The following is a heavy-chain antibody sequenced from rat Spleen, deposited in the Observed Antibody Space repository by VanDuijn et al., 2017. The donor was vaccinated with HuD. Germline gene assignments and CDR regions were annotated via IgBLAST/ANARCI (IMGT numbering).Heavy chain of an antibody. V-gene: IGHV5-29*01. D-gene: IGHD1-12*02. J-gene: IGHJ4*01. CDR1: GFTFSDYY. CDR2: ISYDDSRT. CDR3: ARHPRSNYYYDGTYYYGLMDA. Sequence: EVQLVESDGGLVQPGRSLKLSCAASGFTFSDYYMAWVRQAPTKGLEWVATISYDDSRTYYRDSVKGRFTISRDNAKSTLYLQMDSLRSEDTASYYCARHPRSNYYYDGTYYYGLMDAWGQGASVTVSS.